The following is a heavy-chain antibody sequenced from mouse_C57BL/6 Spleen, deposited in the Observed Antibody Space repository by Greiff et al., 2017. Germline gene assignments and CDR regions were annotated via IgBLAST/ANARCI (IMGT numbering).Heavy chain of an antibody. CDR3: ARDYYGSSPPFAY. CDR1: GFTFSDYG. V-gene: IGHV5-17*01. D-gene: IGHD1-1*01. J-gene: IGHJ3*01. CDR2: ISSGSSTI. Sequence: EVKLVESGGGLVKPGGSLTLSCAASGFTFSDYGMHWVRQAPEKGLEWVAYISSGSSTIYYADTVKGRFTISRDNAKNTLFLQMTSLRSEDTAMYYCARDYYGSSPPFAYWGQGTLVTVSA.